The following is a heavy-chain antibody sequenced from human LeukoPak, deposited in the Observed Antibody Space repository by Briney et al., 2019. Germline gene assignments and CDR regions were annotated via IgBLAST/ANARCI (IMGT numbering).Heavy chain of an antibody. D-gene: IGHD3-22*01. V-gene: IGHV1-18*01. CDR2: ISAYDSNT. CDR3: ARGRAGDYSDRSGQPKYVMDV. Sequence: GASVKVSFKASGYTFTNYAISWVRQAPGQGREWMGWISAYDSNTDNVQKLQGRVTITTDTSTSTAYIELTSLRSDDTAVYYCARGRAGDYSDRSGQPKYVMDVWGQGTTVTVSS. J-gene: IGHJ6*02. CDR1: GYTFTNYA.